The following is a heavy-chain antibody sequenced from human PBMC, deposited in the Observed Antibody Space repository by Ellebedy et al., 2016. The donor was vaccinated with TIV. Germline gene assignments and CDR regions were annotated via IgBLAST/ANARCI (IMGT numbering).Heavy chain of an antibody. J-gene: IGHJ4*02. CDR1: GYSFTSYW. CDR3: ARLPAFGDSSGWYSGVFDY. Sequence: GESLKISCKGSGYSFTSYWIGWVRQMPGKGLEWMGIIYPGDSDTRYSPSFQGQVTISADKSISTAYLQWSSLKASDTAMDYCARLPAFGDSSGWYSGVFDYWGQGTLVTVSS. D-gene: IGHD6-19*01. CDR2: IYPGDSDT. V-gene: IGHV5-51*01.